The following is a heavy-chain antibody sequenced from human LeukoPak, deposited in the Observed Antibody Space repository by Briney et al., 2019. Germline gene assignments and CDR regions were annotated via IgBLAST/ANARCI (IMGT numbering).Heavy chain of an antibody. D-gene: IGHD3-9*01. CDR3: ARRASYYDILTGYRPYNWFDP. Sequence: PSETLSLTCTVSGGSISSYYWSWIRQPAGKGLEWIGRIYTSGSTNYNPSLKSRVTMSVDTSKNQFSLKLSSVTAADTAVYYCARRASYYDILTGYRPYNWFDPWGQGTLVTVSS. V-gene: IGHV4-4*07. J-gene: IGHJ5*02. CDR2: IYTSGST. CDR1: GGSISSYY.